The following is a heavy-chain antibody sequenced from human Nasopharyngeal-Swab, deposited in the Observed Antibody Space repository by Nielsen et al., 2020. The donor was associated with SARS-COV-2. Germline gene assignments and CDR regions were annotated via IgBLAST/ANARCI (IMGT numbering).Heavy chain of an antibody. CDR2: IKQDGSEK. Sequence: GESLKISCAASGFTFNNYGMHWVRQAPGKGLEWVANIKQDGSEKYYVNSVKGRFTISRDNAKDSLYLQMNSLRAGDTAVYYCARDPIPAGGSDGFDIWGQGTMVTVSS. CDR3: ARDPIPAGGSDGFDI. CDR1: GFTFNNYG. V-gene: IGHV3-7*01. J-gene: IGHJ3*02. D-gene: IGHD1-26*01.